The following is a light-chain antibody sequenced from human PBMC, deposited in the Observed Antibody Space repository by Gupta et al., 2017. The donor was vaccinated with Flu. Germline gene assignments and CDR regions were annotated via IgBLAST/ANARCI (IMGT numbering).Light chain of an antibody. J-gene: IGLJ3*02. V-gene: IGLV1-51*02. CDR2: END. Sequence: SSSNIRTNYVSWSQQHPGTAPKLLLDENDKRPTGTPVRYPASASSTATTLAITRLQTGDEADYDCATRENSQSDRVFGGGTKLTVL. CDR1: SSNIRTNY. CDR3: ATRENSQSDRV.